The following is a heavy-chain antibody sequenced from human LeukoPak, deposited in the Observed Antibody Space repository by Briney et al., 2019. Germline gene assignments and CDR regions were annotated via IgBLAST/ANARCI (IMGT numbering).Heavy chain of an antibody. D-gene: IGHD3-16*01. Sequence: SETLSLTCTVSGGSISTYYWSWIWKPPGKGQEWIGYIYYNGNTNYNPSLKSRLTISIDTSKNQFSLKLTSVTAADTALYHCARLGRPAAFDIWGQGTMVTVSS. CDR3: ARLGRPAAFDI. CDR1: GGSISTYY. V-gene: IGHV4-59*08. CDR2: IYYNGNT. J-gene: IGHJ3*02.